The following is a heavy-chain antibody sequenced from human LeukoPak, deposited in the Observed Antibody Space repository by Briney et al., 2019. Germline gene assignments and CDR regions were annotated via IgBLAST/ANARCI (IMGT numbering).Heavy chain of an antibody. V-gene: IGHV3-23*01. J-gene: IGHJ4*02. D-gene: IGHD2-15*01. Sequence: GGSLRLSCAASGFTFSSYAMSWVRQAPGKGLEWVSAISGSGGSTYYADSVKGRFTISRDNSKNTPYLQMNSLKTEDTAVYYCTTAATLFDYWGQGTLVTVSS. CDR3: TTAATLFDY. CDR1: GFTFSSYA. CDR2: ISGSGGST.